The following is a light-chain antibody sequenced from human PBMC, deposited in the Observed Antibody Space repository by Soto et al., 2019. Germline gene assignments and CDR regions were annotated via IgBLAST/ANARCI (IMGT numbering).Light chain of an antibody. CDR3: LSKTSSSSYV. Sequence: QAVVTQPASVSGSPGQSITISCTGTTSDVGGYNYVSWYQQHPGKVPKLLIHEVSNRPSGVSNRFSGSKSGNTASLTISGLQAEDEADYYCLSKTSSSSYVFGTGTKLTVL. CDR1: TSDVGGYNY. V-gene: IGLV2-14*01. CDR2: EVS. J-gene: IGLJ1*01.